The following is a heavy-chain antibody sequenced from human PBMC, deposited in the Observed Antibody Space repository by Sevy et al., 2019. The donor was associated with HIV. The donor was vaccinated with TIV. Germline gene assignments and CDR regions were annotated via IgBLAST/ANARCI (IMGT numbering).Heavy chain of an antibody. CDR2: ILYTGST. J-gene: IGHJ6*02. CDR3: ARDEGDYGDKSYYYGMDV. Sequence: SETLSLTCSVSGGSIISGDYYLSWVRQPPGRGLEWIGYILYTGSTDYNPSLESRVTISVDTSKNQFSLKLTSVTAADTAVYYCARDEGDYGDKSYYYGMDVWGRGTTVTVSS. V-gene: IGHV4-30-4*01. CDR1: GGSIISGDYY. D-gene: IGHD4-17*01.